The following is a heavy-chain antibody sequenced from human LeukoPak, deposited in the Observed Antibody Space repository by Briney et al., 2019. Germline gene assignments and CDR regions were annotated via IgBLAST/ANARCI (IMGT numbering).Heavy chain of an antibody. J-gene: IGHJ4*02. D-gene: IGHD3-10*01. CDR2: IHFDGGIE. Sequence: GGSQTLSCAASGLTFSSYDMHWVRQAPGKGLEWVASIHFDGGIEYYADSVKRRFTISRDNSKNALYLQMNSLKTEDTAVYYCANYGSGTSDYWGQGTLVTVSS. CDR1: GLTFSSYD. CDR3: ANYGSGTSDY. V-gene: IGHV3-30*02.